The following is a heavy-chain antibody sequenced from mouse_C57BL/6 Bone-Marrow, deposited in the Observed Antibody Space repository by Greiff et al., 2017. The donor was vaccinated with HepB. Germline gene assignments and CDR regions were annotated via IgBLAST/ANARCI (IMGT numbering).Heavy chain of an antibody. CDR1: GYTFTSYW. J-gene: IGHJ2*01. CDR2: IYPGNSDT. CDR3: ARWVPN. V-gene: IGHV1-5*01. Sequence: VQLQQSGTVLARPGASVKMSCKTSGYTFTSYWMHWVKQRPGPGLEWIGAIYPGNSDTSYNQKFKGQAKLTAVTSASTAYMELSSLTNEDSAVYYCARWVPNWGQGTTLTVSS.